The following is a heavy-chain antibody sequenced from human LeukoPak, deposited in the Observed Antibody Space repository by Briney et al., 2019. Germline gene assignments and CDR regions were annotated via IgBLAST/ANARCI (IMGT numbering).Heavy chain of an antibody. Sequence: ASVKVSCKTSGYTFISYGINWVRQAPGQGLEWMGWISAYNGNTNYAQKFQGRVTMTTDTSTSTACMELRSLRSDDTAVYYCARGAWEVRGVIRLDDAFDIWGQGTMVTVSS. J-gene: IGHJ3*02. D-gene: IGHD3-10*01. CDR3: ARGAWEVRGVIRLDDAFDI. CDR1: GYTFISYG. V-gene: IGHV1-18*01. CDR2: ISAYNGNT.